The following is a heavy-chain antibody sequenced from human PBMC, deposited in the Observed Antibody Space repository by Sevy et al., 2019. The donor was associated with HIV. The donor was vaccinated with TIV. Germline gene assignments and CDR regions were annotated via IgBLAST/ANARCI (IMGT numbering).Heavy chain of an antibody. V-gene: IGHV4-30-2*01. CDR3: ARGRVGDSSSWYGAFDG. CDR2: IFHSGAT. Sequence: SETLSLTCAVSGGSISSGGYSWSWIRQPPGKGLEWIGYIFHSGATYYIPSLQSRVTISVDLSKNRFSLNLSSVTAADSAVYYCARGRVGDSSSWYGAFDGWGQGTMVTVSS. J-gene: IGHJ3*01. D-gene: IGHD6-13*01. CDR1: GGSISSGGYS.